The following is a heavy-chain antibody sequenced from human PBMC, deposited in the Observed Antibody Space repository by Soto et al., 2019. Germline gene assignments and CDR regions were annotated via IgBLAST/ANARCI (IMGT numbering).Heavy chain of an antibody. Sequence: QVQLQQWGAGLLKPSATLSLTCAVYGGSFSDYYWSWIRQPPGKGLEWIGEINHSGSTNYNPSLKSRVTISVDTSKNQFSLKLRSVTAADTAVYSCARAGIWISGVVTERGFDPWGQGTLVTVSS. CDR2: INHSGST. V-gene: IGHV4-34*01. J-gene: IGHJ5*02. CDR1: GGSFSDYY. D-gene: IGHD3-3*01. CDR3: ARAGIWISGVVTERGFDP.